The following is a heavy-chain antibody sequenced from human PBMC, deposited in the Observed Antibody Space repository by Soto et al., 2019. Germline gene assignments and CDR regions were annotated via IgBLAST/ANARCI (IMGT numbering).Heavy chain of an antibody. CDR3: ARGHSTDCSNGVCSFFYNHEMDV. J-gene: IGHJ6*02. D-gene: IGHD2-8*01. Sequence: PSVKVSCKASGYSFTDYHIHWVRQAPGRGLEWLGRINPKSGGTSTAQKFQGWVTMTRDRSISTVYMELTRLRSDDTAVYFCARGHSTDCSNGVCSFFYNHEMDVWGQGTTVTVSS. CDR2: INPKSGGT. V-gene: IGHV1-2*04. CDR1: GYSFTDYH.